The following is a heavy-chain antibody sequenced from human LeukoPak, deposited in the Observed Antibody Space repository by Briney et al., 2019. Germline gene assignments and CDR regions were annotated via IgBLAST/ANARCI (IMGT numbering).Heavy chain of an antibody. D-gene: IGHD1-26*01. Sequence: GSLRLSCAASGFTFSSYWVSWVRQAPGMGLEWVANIKQDGSEKNYVDSAKGRFTISRDNAKNSLHLQMSSLRAEDTAVYYCVRNSPDGWDWGQGTLVTVSS. CDR3: VRNSPDGWD. CDR1: GFTFSSYW. J-gene: IGHJ4*02. CDR2: IKQDGSEK. V-gene: IGHV3-7*03.